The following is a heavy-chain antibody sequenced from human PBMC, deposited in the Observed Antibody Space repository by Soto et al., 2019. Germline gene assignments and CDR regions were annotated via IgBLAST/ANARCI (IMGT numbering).Heavy chain of an antibody. Sequence: SETLSLTCTVSGGSISSYYWSWIRQPPGKGLEWIGYIYYSGSTNYNPSLKSRVTISVDTSKNQFSLKLSSVTAADTAVYYCARHTRGYSGGWYWIFDYWGQGTLVTVSS. CDR1: GGSISSYY. CDR3: ARHTRGYSGGWYWIFDY. J-gene: IGHJ4*02. CDR2: IYYSGST. D-gene: IGHD6-19*01. V-gene: IGHV4-59*01.